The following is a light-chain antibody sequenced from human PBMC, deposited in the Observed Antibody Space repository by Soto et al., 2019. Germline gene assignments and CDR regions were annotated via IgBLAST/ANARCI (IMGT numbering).Light chain of an antibody. Sequence: EIVLTQSPATLSLSAGETPTLPCQASQSVRNYLAWYQQKPGQAPRLLIYDASNRATGIPARFSGTGSGTEFTLTISSLEPEDFEIYYCQQRSKMPLTFGHGTKVDIK. V-gene: IGKV3-11*01. CDR1: QSVRNY. CDR2: DAS. CDR3: QQRSKMPLT. J-gene: IGKJ1*01.